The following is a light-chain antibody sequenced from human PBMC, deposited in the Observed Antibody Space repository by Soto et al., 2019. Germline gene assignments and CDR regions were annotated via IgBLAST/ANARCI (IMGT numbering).Light chain of an antibody. CDR3: QQYVHWPPGA. V-gene: IGKV3-15*01. CDR2: DTS. J-gene: IGKJ1*01. CDR1: QSVSSS. Sequence: EIVVTQSPATLSVSPGERVTLSCRASQSVSSSLAWYQQRPGQAPRPLIYDTSTRAAGIAARFSGSGSGTEVTLTISSLQSEDSAVYYCQQYVHWPPGAFGQGTTVEIK.